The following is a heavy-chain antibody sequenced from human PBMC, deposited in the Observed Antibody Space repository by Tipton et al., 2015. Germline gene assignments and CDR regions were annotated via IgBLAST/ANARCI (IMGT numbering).Heavy chain of an antibody. CDR1: GDSVSSNSAT. CDR2: TYYRSKWYN. V-gene: IGHV6-1*01. J-gene: IGHJ3*02. CDR3: ARQSGESSGWPSAFDI. D-gene: IGHD6-19*01. Sequence: GLVKPSQSLSLTCGISGDSVSSNSATWNWFRRSPSRGLEWLGRTYYRSKWYNDYAVSVKSRITINPDTSKNQLSLQLNSVTAADTAVYYCARQSGESSGWPSAFDIWGQGTMVTVSS.